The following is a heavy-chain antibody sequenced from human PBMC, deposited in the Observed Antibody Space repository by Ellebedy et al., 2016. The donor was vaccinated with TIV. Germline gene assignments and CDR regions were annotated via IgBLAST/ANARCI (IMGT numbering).Heavy chain of an antibody. D-gene: IGHD6-13*01. CDR1: GYTFTSYA. J-gene: IGHJ4*02. CDR2: INAGNGNT. V-gene: IGHV1-3*01. CDR3: ARSATGTVDC. Sequence: AASVKVSCKASGYTFTSYAMHWVRQAPGKRLVWMGSINAGNGNTKYSQKFQGRVTITRDTSASTAYMELSSLRSEDTAVYYCARSATGTVDCWGQGTQVTVSS.